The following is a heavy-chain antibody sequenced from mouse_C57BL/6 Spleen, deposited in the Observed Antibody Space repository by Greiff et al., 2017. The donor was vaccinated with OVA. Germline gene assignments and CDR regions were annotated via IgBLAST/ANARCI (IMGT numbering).Heavy chain of an antibody. CDR1: GFTFSDYG. V-gene: IGHV5-17*01. Sequence: DVKLVESGGGLVKPGGSLKLSCAASGFTFSDYGMHWVRQAPEKGLEWVAYISSGSSTIYYADTVKGRFTISRDNAKNTLFLQMTSLRSADTAMYYSARPWIDYDYDDGDYYAMGYWGQGTSVTVSS. D-gene: IGHD2-4*01. CDR2: ISSGSSTI. J-gene: IGHJ4*01. CDR3: ARPWIDYDYDDGDYYAMGY.